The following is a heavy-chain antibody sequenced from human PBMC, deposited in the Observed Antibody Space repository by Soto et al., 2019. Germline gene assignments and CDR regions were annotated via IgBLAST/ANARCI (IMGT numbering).Heavy chain of an antibody. D-gene: IGHD3-9*01. V-gene: IGHV3-11*05. CDR3: ARDGGTSVLRYFDWPYGGWFDP. J-gene: IGHJ5*02. Sequence: GGSLRLSCAASGFTFSDYYMSWIRQAPGKGLEWVSYISSSSSYTNYADSVKGRFTISRDNAKNSLYLQMNSLRAEDTAVYYCARDGGTSVLRYFDWPYGGWFDPWGQGTLVTVSS. CDR1: GFTFSDYY. CDR2: ISSSSSYT.